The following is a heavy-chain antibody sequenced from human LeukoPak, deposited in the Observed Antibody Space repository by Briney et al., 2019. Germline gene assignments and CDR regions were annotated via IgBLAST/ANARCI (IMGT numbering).Heavy chain of an antibody. CDR1: GFTFSSYG. CDR2: ICGSGGST. Sequence: PGGSLRLSCAASGFTFSSYGMSWVRQAPGKGLEWVSAICGSGGSTYYADSVKGRFTTSRDNAKNSLYLQMNSLRAEDTAVYYCARVVSSSWYVRQSYDAFDIWGQGTMVTVSS. CDR3: ARVVSSSWYVRQSYDAFDI. D-gene: IGHD6-13*01. J-gene: IGHJ3*02. V-gene: IGHV3-23*01.